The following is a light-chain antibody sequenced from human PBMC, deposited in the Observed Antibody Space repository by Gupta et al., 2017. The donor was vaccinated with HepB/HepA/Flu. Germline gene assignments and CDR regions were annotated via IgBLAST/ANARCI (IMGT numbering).Light chain of an antibody. CDR3: QQYNNWPPLT. CDR2: GAS. V-gene: IGKV3-15*01. Sequence: EIVITQSPATLSVSPGERATLSCRASQSVSSNLACYQQKPGQAPRLLIYGASTRATGIPARFSGSGSGTEFTLTISSLQSEDFAVYYCQQYNNWPPLTFGGGTKVEIK. CDR1: QSVSSN. J-gene: IGKJ4*01.